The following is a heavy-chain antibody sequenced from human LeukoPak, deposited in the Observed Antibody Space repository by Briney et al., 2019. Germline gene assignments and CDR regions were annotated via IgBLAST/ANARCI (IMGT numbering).Heavy chain of an antibody. CDR2: INHSGST. Sequence: SETLSLTCAVYGGSFSGYYWSWIRQPPGKGLEWIGEINHSGSTNYNPSLKSRVTISVDTSKNQFSLKLSSVTAADTAVYYCARKLGGRIYYYGSSGYYHPVWFDPWGQGTLVTVSS. J-gene: IGHJ5*02. CDR3: ARKLGGRIYYYGSSGYYHPVWFDP. V-gene: IGHV4-34*01. CDR1: GGSFSGYY. D-gene: IGHD3-22*01.